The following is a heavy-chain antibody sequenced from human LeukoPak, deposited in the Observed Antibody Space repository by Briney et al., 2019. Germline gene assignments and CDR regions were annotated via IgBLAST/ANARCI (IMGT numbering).Heavy chain of an antibody. CDR1: GYTFTGYY. CDR3: ARGTQLRYFDWLRRSNWFDP. Sequence: ASVKVSCKASGYTFTGYYMHWVRQAPGQGLEWMGWINPNSGGTNYAQKFQGRVTMTRDTSISTAYMELSRLRSDDTAVYYCARGTQLRYFDWLRRSNWFDPWGQGTLVTVSS. V-gene: IGHV1-2*02. CDR2: INPNSGGT. D-gene: IGHD3-9*01. J-gene: IGHJ5*02.